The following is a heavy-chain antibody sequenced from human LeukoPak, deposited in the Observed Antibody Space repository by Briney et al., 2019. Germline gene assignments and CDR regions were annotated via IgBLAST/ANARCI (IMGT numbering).Heavy chain of an antibody. J-gene: IGHJ6*03. CDR2: ISGSGGST. Sequence: GGSLRLSCAAPGFTFSSYAMSWVRQAPGKGLEWVSAISGSGGSTYYADSVKGRFTISRDNTKNTLYLQMNSLRAEDTAVYYCAKVSSGSSWCGYYYYYMDVWGKGTTVTVSS. D-gene: IGHD6-13*01. CDR3: AKVSSGSSWCGYYYYYMDV. CDR1: GFTFSSYA. V-gene: IGHV3-23*01.